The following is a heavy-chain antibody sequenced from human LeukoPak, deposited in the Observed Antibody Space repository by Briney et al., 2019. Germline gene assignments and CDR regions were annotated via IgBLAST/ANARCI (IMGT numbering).Heavy chain of an antibody. CDR3: ARDGPHYDLDV. CDR2: IKQDGSEK. CDR1: GFTFSNYW. J-gene: IGHJ6*02. D-gene: IGHD3-3*01. V-gene: IGHV3-7*01. Sequence: GGSLRLSCAASGFTFSNYWMTWVRQAPGKGLGWVANIKQDGSEKYYVDSVKGRFTISRDDSKNSLYLQMNSLRVEDTAVYYCARDGPHYDLDVWGQGTTVTVSS.